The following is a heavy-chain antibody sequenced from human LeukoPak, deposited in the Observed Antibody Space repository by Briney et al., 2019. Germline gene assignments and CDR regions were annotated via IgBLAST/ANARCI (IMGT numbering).Heavy chain of an antibody. J-gene: IGHJ4*02. CDR2: IRYEGSNK. Sequence: GGSLRLSCAASGFTFSSYGMHWVRQAPGKGLEGVAFIRYEGSNKYYADSVKGRFTISRDISKNTLYLQMNSLRAEDTAVYYCAKDRLIFGVVIQPVDYWGQGTLVTVSS. D-gene: IGHD3-3*01. CDR3: AKDRLIFGVVIQPVDY. CDR1: GFTFSSYG. V-gene: IGHV3-30*02.